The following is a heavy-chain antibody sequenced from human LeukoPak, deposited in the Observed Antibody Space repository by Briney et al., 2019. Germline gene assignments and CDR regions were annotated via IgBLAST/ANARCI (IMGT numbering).Heavy chain of an antibody. CDR1: GGSISSGDCY. J-gene: IGHJ5*02. D-gene: IGHD2-8*02. CDR3: AAGPGNWFDP. CDR2: IYYSGST. V-gene: IGHV4-30-4*08. Sequence: SETLSLTCTVSGGSISSGDCYWSWIRQPPGKGLEWIGYIYYSGSTYYNPSLKSRVTISVDTSKNQFSLKLSSVTAADTAVYYCAAGPGNWFDPWGQGTLVTVSS.